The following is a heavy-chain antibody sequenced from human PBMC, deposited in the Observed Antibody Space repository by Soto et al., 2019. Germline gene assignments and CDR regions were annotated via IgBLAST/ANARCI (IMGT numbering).Heavy chain of an antibody. D-gene: IGHD3-9*01. CDR3: ARGLSGILTGSPYYYMDV. V-gene: IGHV1-46*01. Sequence: ASVKVSCKASGYTFTSYYMHWVRQAPGQGLEWMGIINPSGGSTSYAQKFQGRVTMTRDTSTSTVYMELSSLRSEDTAVYYCARGLSGILTGSPYYYMDVWGKGTTVTVSS. J-gene: IGHJ6*03. CDR1: GYTFTSYY. CDR2: INPSGGST.